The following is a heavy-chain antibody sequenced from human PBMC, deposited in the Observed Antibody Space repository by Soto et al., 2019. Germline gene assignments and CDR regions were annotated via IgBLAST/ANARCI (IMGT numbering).Heavy chain of an antibody. V-gene: IGHV3-30*18. D-gene: IGHD2-21*01. CDR1: GFTFSSYG. CDR3: AKDAIPFDPDYYYMDV. CDR2: ISYDGSNK. J-gene: IGHJ6*03. Sequence: QVQLVESGGGVVQPGRSLRLSRAASGFTFSSYGMHWVRQAPGKGLEWVAVISYDGSNKYYADSVKGRFTISRDNSKNTLYLQMNSLRAEDTAVYYCAKDAIPFDPDYYYMDVWGKGTTVTVSS.